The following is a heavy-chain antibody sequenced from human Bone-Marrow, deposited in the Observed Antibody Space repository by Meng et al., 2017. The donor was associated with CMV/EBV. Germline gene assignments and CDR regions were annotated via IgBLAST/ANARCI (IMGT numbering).Heavy chain of an antibody. D-gene: IGHD6-19*01. CDR3: AKALLPIAVALGSDY. CDR2: ISWDGGST. J-gene: IGHJ4*02. CDR1: GFTFDDYT. V-gene: IGHV3-43*01. Sequence: SGFTFDDYTMHWVRQAPGKGLGWVSLISWDGGSTYYADSVKGRFTISRDNSKNSLYLQMNSLRTEDTALYYCAKALLPIAVALGSDYWGQGTLVTVSS.